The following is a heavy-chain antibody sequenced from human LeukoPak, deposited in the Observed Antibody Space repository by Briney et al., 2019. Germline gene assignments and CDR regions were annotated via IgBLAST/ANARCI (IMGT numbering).Heavy chain of an antibody. V-gene: IGHV1-18*01. J-gene: IGHJ3*02. Sequence: ASVKVSRKASGFSFSNYGFTWVRQAPGHGLEWMGWISAYNGNTNYAQKFQGRVTMTTDTSTNSVYMELRSLRSDDTAVYYCARGGLSDSGSADIWGQGTMVTVSS. CDR1: GFSFSNYG. CDR2: ISAYNGNT. CDR3: ARGGLSDSGSADI. D-gene: IGHD3-10*01.